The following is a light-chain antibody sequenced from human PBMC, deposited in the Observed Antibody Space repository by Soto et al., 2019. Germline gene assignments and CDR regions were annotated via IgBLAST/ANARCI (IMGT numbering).Light chain of an antibody. J-gene: IGLJ1*01. CDR3: SSYTSTTTRV. Sequence: QSVLTQPASVSGSPGQSIAISCTGTSSDVGGYNYVSWYQQHPGKGPKLMIYEVSNRPSGVSNRFSGSKSGNTATLTISGLQAEDEADYYCSSYTSTTTRVFGTRTKVTAL. CDR2: EVS. CDR1: SSDVGGYNY. V-gene: IGLV2-14*03.